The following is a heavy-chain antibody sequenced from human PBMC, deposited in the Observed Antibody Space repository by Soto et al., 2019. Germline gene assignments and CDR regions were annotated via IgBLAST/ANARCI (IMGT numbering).Heavy chain of an antibody. D-gene: IGHD3-10*01. CDR1: GFTFSSYG. CDR2: ISYDGSNK. V-gene: IGHV3-30*18. J-gene: IGHJ2*01. Sequence: QVQLVESGGGAVQPGRSLRLSCAASGFTFSSYGMHWVRQAPGKGLEWVAFISYDGSNKYYADSVKGRFTISRDNSKNTLYLQMNSLRAADTAVYYCAKEGDWFAEADWYFDLWGRGTLVTVSS. CDR3: AKEGDWFAEADWYFDL.